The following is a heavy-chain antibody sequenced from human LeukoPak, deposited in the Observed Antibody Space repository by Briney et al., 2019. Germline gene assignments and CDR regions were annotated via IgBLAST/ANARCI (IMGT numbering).Heavy chain of an antibody. CDR1: GFTFSSYD. V-gene: IGHV3-13*01. J-gene: IGHJ4*02. CDR2: IGTAGDT. Sequence: GGSLRLSCAASGFTFSSYDMHWVRQATGKGLEWVSAIGTAGDTYYPGSVKGRFTISRENAKNSLYLQMNSLRAEDTAVYYCGRGKYVDTAMVHPNFDYWGQGTLVTVSS. D-gene: IGHD5-18*01. CDR3: GRGKYVDTAMVHPNFDY.